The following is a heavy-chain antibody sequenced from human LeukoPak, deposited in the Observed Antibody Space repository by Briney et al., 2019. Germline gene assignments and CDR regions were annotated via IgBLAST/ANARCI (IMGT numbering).Heavy chain of an antibody. Sequence: GGSLRPSCAASGFTFRSYTMNWVRQAPGKGLEWVSFISGSSTYIDYADSVRGRFTISRDNAKNSLYLQMNNLRAEDTAVYFCARGVGFDYKGWFDPWGQGTLVIVSS. CDR3: ARGVGFDYKGWFDP. V-gene: IGHV3-21*01. CDR2: ISGSSTYI. D-gene: IGHD3-9*01. J-gene: IGHJ5*02. CDR1: GFTFRSYT.